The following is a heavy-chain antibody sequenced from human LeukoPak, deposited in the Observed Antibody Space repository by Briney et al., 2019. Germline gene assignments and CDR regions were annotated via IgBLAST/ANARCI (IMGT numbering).Heavy chain of an antibody. CDR3: SRHVVTLVRGVNNRKEDWFDP. J-gene: IGHJ5*02. CDR1: GYSFNTYY. Sequence: ASVKVSCKASGYSFNTYYMNWVRQAPGQGLEWLGWINTDSDGTNYAQKFLGRVTMTRDKANSTAYLELSGLRSDDTAVYYCSRHVVTLVRGVNNRKEDWFDPWGQGTLVSVSS. V-gene: IGHV1-2*02. CDR2: INTDSDGT. D-gene: IGHD3-10*01.